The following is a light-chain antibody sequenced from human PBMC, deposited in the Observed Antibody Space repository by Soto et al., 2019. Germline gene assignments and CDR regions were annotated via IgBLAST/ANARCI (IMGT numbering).Light chain of an antibody. CDR3: AAWDDSLNGVL. J-gene: IGLJ2*01. V-gene: IGLV1-44*01. CDR2: NDH. CDR1: SSNIGSNT. Sequence: QSVLTQPPSASGTPGQRVTISCSGSSSNIGSNTVNWYQQLPGTAPKLLIYNDHQRSSGVPDRFSGSKSGTSASLAISGLQSEDEADYYCAAWDDSLNGVLFGGGTKVTVL.